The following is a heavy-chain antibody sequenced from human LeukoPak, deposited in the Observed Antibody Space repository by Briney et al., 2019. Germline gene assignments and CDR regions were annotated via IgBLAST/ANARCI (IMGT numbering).Heavy chain of an antibody. V-gene: IGHV1-18*01. Sequence: ASVKVSCKASGYTFTSYGISWVRQAPGQGLEWMGWISAYNGNTNYAQKFQGRVTMTEDTSTDTAYMELSSLRSEDTAVYYCATAVDTAMVANDYWGQGTLVTVSS. CDR2: ISAYNGNT. CDR1: GYTFTSYG. D-gene: IGHD5-18*01. J-gene: IGHJ4*02. CDR3: ATAVDTAMVANDY.